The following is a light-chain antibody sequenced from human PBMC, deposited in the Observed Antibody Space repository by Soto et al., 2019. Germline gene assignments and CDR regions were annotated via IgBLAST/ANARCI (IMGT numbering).Light chain of an antibody. CDR1: SCDVGGYNY. CDR2: DVS. Sequence: QSVLTQPASVSGSPGQSITISCTGTSCDVGGYNYVSWYQQHPGKAPKLMIYDVSNRPSGVSNRLSGSKSGNTASLTISGLQAEDEADYYCSSYTSSSTLAVFGTGTKSPS. CDR3: SSYTSSSTLAV. J-gene: IGLJ1*01. V-gene: IGLV2-14*01.